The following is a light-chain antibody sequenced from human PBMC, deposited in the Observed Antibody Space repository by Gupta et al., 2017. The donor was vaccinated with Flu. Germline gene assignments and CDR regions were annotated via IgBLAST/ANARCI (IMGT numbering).Light chain of an antibody. V-gene: IGLV2-14*01. CDR3: RAFTSSTTLV. Sequence: SALTQPASVSGSPGQSITISCTGTSSDIASYNYVSWYQQHPGKAPTLLIYDVTNRPSGISNRFSGSKSGDTASLTISGRQGEDEADYYCRAFTSSTTLVFGGGTKLTVL. CDR2: DVT. J-gene: IGLJ2*01. CDR1: SSDIASYNY.